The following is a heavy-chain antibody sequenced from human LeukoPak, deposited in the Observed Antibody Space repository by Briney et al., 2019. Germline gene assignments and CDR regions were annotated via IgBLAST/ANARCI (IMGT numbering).Heavy chain of an antibody. J-gene: IGHJ3*02. V-gene: IGHV3-7*01. CDR3: ARDIKKFRAFDI. Sequence: PGGSLRLSCAASGLTFNIYWMTWVRQAPGKGLEWVANINQVGSEQYSVDSVKGRFTISRDNAKKSLYLQMNSLRAEDTAVYYCARDIKKFRAFDIWGQGTTVIVSS. CDR1: GLTFNIYW. CDR2: INQVGSEQ.